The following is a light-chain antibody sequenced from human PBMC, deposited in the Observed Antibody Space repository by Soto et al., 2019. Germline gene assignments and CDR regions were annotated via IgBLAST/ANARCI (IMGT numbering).Light chain of an antibody. CDR3: MQGTHWPWT. J-gene: IGKJ1*01. V-gene: IGKV2-30*02. CDR2: EFS. Sequence: DVVMTQSPLSLPVTLGQPASISCRSSQSLIHSDGNTYLSWFQQRPGQSPRRLIYEFSDRDSGVPDRFTGSGSGTDFTLKISRVEAEDVGVYYCMQGTHWPWTFGQGTEGEIK. CDR1: QSLIHSDGNTY.